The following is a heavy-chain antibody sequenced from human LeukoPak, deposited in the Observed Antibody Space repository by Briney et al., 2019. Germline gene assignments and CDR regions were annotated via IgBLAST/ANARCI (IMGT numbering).Heavy chain of an antibody. V-gene: IGHV1-18*01. CDR3: ARERVFLGDAFDI. J-gene: IGHJ3*02. D-gene: IGHD7-27*01. CDR2: ITAHNGNT. Sequence: GASVKVSCKASGYSLTSHGISWVRQAPGQGLEWMGWITAHNGNTKYAQKVQGRVTMTTDTTTSTAYMELRSLRSDDTAVYYCARERVFLGDAFDIWGQGTMLTVSS. CDR1: GYSLTSHG.